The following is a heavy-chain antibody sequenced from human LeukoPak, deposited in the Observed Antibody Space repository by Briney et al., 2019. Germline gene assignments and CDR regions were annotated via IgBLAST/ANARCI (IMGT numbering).Heavy chain of an antibody. CDR3: AKLYLTTVTMGG. V-gene: IGHV3-23*01. D-gene: IGHD4-17*01. CDR2: ISGSGGST. CDR1: GFTFSSYA. J-gene: IGHJ4*02. Sequence: PGESLRLSCAASGFTFSSYAMSWVRQAPGKGLEWVSAISGSGGSTYYADSVKGRFTISRDNSKNTLYLQMNSLRAEDTAAYYCAKLYLTTVTMGGWGQGTLVTVSS.